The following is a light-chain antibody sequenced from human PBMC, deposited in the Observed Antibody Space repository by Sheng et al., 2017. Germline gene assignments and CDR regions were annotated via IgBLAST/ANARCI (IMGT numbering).Light chain of an antibody. CDR1: SSNIGTPYH. J-gene: IGLJ1*01. Sequence: QSVLTQPPSVSGAPGQRVTISCTGNSSNIGTPYHRHWYQRLPGTAPKLLIYGSHNRPSGVPDRFSGSKSATSASLAITGLQAEDEADYYCAAWDDNLNGFYVFGTGTKVTVL. V-gene: IGLV1-40*01. CDR2: GSH. CDR3: AAWDDNLNGFYV.